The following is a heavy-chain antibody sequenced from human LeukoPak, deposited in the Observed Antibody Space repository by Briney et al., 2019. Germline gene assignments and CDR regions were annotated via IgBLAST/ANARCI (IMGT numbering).Heavy chain of an antibody. J-gene: IGHJ4*02. CDR3: ARDEYPSYFDY. CDR1: GQTFTIYT. CDR2: INAGDGNT. Sequence: GASVKVSCKTSGQTFTIYTLHWVRQAPGQRLEWMGWINAGDGNTKYSQKFQGRVIITRDSSANAAYMELSSLRSEDTAVYYCARDEYPSYFDYWGQGTLVTVSS. V-gene: IGHV1-3*01. D-gene: IGHD6-6*01.